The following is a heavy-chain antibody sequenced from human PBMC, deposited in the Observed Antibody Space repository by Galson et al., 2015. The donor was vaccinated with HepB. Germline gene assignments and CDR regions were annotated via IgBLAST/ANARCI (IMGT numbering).Heavy chain of an antibody. Sequence: PALVKPTQTLTLTCTFSGFSLSTSGMCVSWIRQPPGKALEWLARIDWDDDKYYSTSLKTRLTISKDTSKNRVVLTMTNMDPVDTATYYCARIGYYGSGSYFRAGWFDPWGQGTLVTVSS. CDR1: GFSLSTSGMC. J-gene: IGHJ5*02. V-gene: IGHV2-70*11. CDR2: IDWDDDK. CDR3: ARIGYYGSGSYFRAGWFDP. D-gene: IGHD3-10*01.